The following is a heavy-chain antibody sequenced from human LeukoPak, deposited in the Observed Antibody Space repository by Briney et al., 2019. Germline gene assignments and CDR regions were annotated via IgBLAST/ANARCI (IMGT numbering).Heavy chain of an antibody. D-gene: IGHD6-19*01. V-gene: IGHV3-64*01. Sequence: GGSLRHSCAASGFPFSSYAMHWVRQAPGKGLEYVSAISSNGGSTYYAHSVKGRFTISRDNSKNTLYLQMGSLRAEDMAVYYCARGRGIAVAGTMGYWGQGTLVTVSS. CDR2: ISSNGGST. CDR3: ARGRGIAVAGTMGY. J-gene: IGHJ4*02. CDR1: GFPFSSYA.